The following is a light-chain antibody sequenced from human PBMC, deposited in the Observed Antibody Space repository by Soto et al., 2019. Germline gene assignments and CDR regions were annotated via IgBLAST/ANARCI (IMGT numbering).Light chain of an antibody. J-gene: IGKJ2*01. CDR2: GAS. Sequence: ETVLTQSPGTLSLSPGETATLSCRASQSVASNSLAWYQQKPGQAPRLLVYGASGRATYIPDRFSGRGSGTDFTLTISRLEPEDFAVYYCQNYDSSPYTVGRGTKLEIK. CDR1: QSVASNS. CDR3: QNYDSSPYT. V-gene: IGKV3-20*01.